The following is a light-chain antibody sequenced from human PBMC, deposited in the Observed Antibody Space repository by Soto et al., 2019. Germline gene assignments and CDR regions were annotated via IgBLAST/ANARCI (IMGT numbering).Light chain of an antibody. V-gene: IGKV1-5*03. CDR1: QSISSW. CDR3: QQYISYPRT. CDR2: KAT. J-gene: IGKJ1*01. Sequence: DIQMTQSPSTLSASVGDRVTITCRASQSISSWLAWYQQKPGKAPNLLIYKATSLESGVPSRFSGSGSGTEFTLTIGSLQPDDFATYYCQQYISYPRTFGQGTKVEIK.